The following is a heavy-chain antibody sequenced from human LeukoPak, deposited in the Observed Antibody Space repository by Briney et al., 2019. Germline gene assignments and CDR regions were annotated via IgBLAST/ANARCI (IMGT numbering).Heavy chain of an antibody. CDR1: GFTFSSYA. D-gene: IGHD5-12*01. CDR2: ISGSGGSGGST. Sequence: PGGSLRLSCAASGFTFSSYAMSWVRQAPGKGLEWVSGISGSGGSGGSTYYADSVKGRFTISRDNAKNSLYLQMNSLTAEDTAGYYCAKGYVDFDYWDQETLVTVSS. CDR3: AKGYVDFDY. J-gene: IGHJ4*02. V-gene: IGHV3-23*01.